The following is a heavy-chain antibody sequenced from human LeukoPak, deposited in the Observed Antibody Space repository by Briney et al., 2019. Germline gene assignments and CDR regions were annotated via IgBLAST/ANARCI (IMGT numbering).Heavy chain of an antibody. CDR2: IYYSGST. CDR1: GGSISSHY. V-gene: IGHV4-59*11. CDR3: ARDLGTAMVDNWYFDL. Sequence: SETLSLTCTVSGGSISSHYWSWIRQPPGKGLEWIGYIYYSGSTNYNPSLKSRVSISVDTSKNQFSLKLSYVTAADTAVYYCARDLGTAMVDNWYFDLWGRGTLVTVSS. D-gene: IGHD5-18*01. J-gene: IGHJ2*01.